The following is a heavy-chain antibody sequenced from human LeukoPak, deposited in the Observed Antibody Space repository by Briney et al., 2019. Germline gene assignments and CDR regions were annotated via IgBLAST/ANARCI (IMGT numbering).Heavy chain of an antibody. J-gene: IGHJ4*02. CDR3: ARDSGHSSGDDCNHFDY. CDR1: GFNFSNYE. CDR2: ISRSGSFI. Sequence: GGSLRLSCAASGFNFSNYEFNWVRQAPGRGLECVSYISRSGSFITYGDSVKGRFTISRDNAKNSLYLQMNSLRAEDTAVYYCARDSGHSSGDDCNHFDYWGQGTLVTVSS. D-gene: IGHD2-21*02. V-gene: IGHV3-48*03.